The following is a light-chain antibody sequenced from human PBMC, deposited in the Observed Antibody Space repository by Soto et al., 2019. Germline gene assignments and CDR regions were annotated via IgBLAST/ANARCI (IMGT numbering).Light chain of an antibody. V-gene: IGKV4-1*01. J-gene: IGKJ4*01. CDR2: WAS. Sequence: DIVMTQSPDSLAVSLGERATINCRSSQSVLYSSDNKNYLAWYQQKPGQPPKLLLHWASARESGVPDRFSGSGSATDFTLTNSSLQPEDVAVYYCQQYYSPPLTFGGGTKVEI. CDR1: QSVLYSSDNKNY. CDR3: QQYYSPPLT.